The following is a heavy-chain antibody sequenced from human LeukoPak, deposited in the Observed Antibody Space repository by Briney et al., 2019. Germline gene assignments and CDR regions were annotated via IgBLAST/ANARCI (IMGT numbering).Heavy chain of an antibody. CDR3: ARDVVVGATRNAFDI. Sequence: GGSLRLSCAASGFTFSNAWMSWVRQAPGKGLEWVGRIKSKTDGGTTDYAAPVKGRFTISRDDSKNTLYLQMNSLKTEDTAVYYCARDVVVGATRNAFDIWGQGTMVTVSS. CDR1: GFTFSNAW. D-gene: IGHD1-26*01. J-gene: IGHJ3*02. V-gene: IGHV3-15*01. CDR2: IKSKTDGGTT.